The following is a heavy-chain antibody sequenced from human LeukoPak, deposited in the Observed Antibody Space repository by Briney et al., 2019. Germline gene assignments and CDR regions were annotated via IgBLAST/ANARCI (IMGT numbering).Heavy chain of an antibody. CDR1: GFTFSSYG. CDR2: IWYDGSNK. J-gene: IGHJ4*02. D-gene: IGHD5-24*01. V-gene: IGHV3-33*01. Sequence: GGSLRLSCAASGFTFSSYGMHWVRQAPGKGVEGVAVIWYDGSNKYYADSVKGRFTISRDNSKNTLYLQMNSLRAEDTAVYYCARNPAGWLQFFDYWGQGTLVTVSS. CDR3: ARNPAGWLQFFDY.